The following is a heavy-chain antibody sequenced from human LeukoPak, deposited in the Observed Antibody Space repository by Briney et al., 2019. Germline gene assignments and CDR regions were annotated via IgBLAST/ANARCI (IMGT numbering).Heavy chain of an antibody. V-gene: IGHV3-74*01. CDR1: GFSFSSNW. D-gene: IGHD2-8*01. J-gene: IGHJ4*02. CDR2: IKGDGIST. Sequence: GGSLRLSCAASGFSFSSNWMHWVRHAPGQGLVWVSRIKGDGISTNYADAVKGRFTISRDIAKNRMYLQMNSLRAEDTGVYYCAKDYYWSIDYWGRGTLVTVSS. CDR3: AKDYYWSIDY.